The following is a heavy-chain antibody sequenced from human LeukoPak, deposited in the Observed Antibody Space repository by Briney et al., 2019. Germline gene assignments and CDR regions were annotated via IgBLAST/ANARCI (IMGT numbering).Heavy chain of an antibody. D-gene: IGHD3-22*01. CDR3: AGAFRSGYSDY. CDR2: ISSSSSTI. J-gene: IGHJ4*02. V-gene: IGHV3-48*01. Sequence: GGSLRLSCAASGFTFSNYEMNWVRQAPGKGLEWVSYISSSSSTIYYADSVKGRFTISRDNAKNSLYLQMNSLRAEDTAVYYCAGAFRSGYSDYWGQGTLVTVSS. CDR1: GFTFSNYE.